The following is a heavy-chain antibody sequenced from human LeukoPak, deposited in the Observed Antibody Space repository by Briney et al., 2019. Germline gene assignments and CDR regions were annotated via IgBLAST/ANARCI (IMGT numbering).Heavy chain of an antibody. V-gene: IGHV1-18*01. CDR3: ARDSGAGNFDY. J-gene: IGHJ4*02. CDR2: ISVYSGST. CDR1: GYSLTYYG. Sequence: ASVKVSCKASGYSLTYYGISWVRQAPGQGLEWMGWISVYSGSTNYAQNLQGRVTMTTDTSTSTAYMELRSLRSDDTAVYYCARDSGAGNFDYWGQGTLVTVSS. D-gene: IGHD4/OR15-4a*01.